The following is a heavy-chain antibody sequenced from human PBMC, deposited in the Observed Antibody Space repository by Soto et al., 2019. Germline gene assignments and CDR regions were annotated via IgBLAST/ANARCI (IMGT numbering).Heavy chain of an antibody. J-gene: IGHJ4*02. CDR1: GFSISDYY. D-gene: IGHD3-22*01. Sequence: PGGSLRLSCAASGFSISDYYMSWIRQAPGKGLEWLAYISQSYSYTNYADSVKGRFTISRDNANDSVYLQMNSLRVDDSAIYYCARSESLLKVISFFDSWGQGALVTVS. CDR2: ISQSYSYT. CDR3: ARSESLLKVISFFDS. V-gene: IGHV3-11*06.